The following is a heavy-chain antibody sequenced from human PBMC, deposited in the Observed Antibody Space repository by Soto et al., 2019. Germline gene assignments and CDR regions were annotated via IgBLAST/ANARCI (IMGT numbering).Heavy chain of an antibody. CDR3: AKAIENYSTGYYKPFYYFGVDV. CDR2: ISYDGSKK. CDR1: GFTFGSYG. D-gene: IGHD3-22*01. J-gene: IGHJ6*02. Sequence: GESLKISCAASGFTFGSYGMHWVRQAPGKGLEWVAGISYDGSKKYYGESVKGRFTISSDNSKNTLYLQMNSLRVEDTAVYYCAKAIENYSTGYYKPFYYFGVDVWGQGTTVTVS. V-gene: IGHV3-30*18.